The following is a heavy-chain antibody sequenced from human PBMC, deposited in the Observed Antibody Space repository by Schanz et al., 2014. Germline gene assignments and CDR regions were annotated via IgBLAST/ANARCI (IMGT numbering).Heavy chain of an antibody. D-gene: IGHD7-27*01. V-gene: IGHV3-30*02. J-gene: IGHJ4*02. CDR3: AKDENWALTDY. CDR2: IRSDERGQ. Sequence: QVQLVESGGGVVQPGGSLRLSCAASGFTFRNFGIHWVRLAPGMGLEWVALIRSDERGQGYADSVKGRFSISRDNSKNPVYLQMNSLRPEDTAVYYCAKDENWALTDYWGQGTLVTVSS. CDR1: GFTFRNFG.